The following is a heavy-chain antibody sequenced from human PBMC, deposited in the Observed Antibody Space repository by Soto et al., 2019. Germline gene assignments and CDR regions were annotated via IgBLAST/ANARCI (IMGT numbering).Heavy chain of an antibody. V-gene: IGHV1-69*02. CDR3: ARVLGLKQNCSGGSCYRDYYYYYMDV. D-gene: IGHD2-15*01. CDR2: IITILGIA. CDR1: GGTFSSYT. Sequence: QVQLVQSGAEVKKPGSSVKVSCKASGGTFSSYTISWVRQAPGQGLEWMGRIITILGIANYAQKFQGRVTITADKYTSTAYMELSSLRSEDTAVYYCARVLGLKQNCSGGSCYRDYYYYYMDVWGKGTTVTVS. J-gene: IGHJ6*03.